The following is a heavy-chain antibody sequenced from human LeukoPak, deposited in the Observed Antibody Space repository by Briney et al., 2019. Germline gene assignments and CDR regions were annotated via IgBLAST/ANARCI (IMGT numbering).Heavy chain of an antibody. CDR2: IYYSGST. CDR3: EKTAYDILTGYNVAFDI. D-gene: IGHD3-9*01. Sequence: SETLSLTCTVTGGSICSYYWSWIRQPPGKGLEWIGYIYYSGSTNYNPSLKSRVTISVDTSKNQFSLKLSSVTAADTVVYFKEKTAYDILTGYNVAFDIWGQGTMVTVSS. J-gene: IGHJ3*02. V-gene: IGHV4-59*01. CDR1: GGSICSYY.